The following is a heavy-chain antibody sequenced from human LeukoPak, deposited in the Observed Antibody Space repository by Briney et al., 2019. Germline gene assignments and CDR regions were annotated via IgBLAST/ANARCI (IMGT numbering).Heavy chain of an antibody. J-gene: IGHJ3*02. CDR3: ARDTYYYNSDTSWSDVFDI. V-gene: IGHV4-39*07. CDR2: IYYSEST. Sequence: SETLSLTCTVSGGSISSSSYYWGWIRQPPGTGLEWIGNIYYSESTYYNPSLKSRVTISVDTSKNQFSLKLSSVTAADTAVYYCARDTYYYNSDTSWSDVFDIWGQGTMVTVSS. D-gene: IGHD3-22*01. CDR1: GGSISSSSYY.